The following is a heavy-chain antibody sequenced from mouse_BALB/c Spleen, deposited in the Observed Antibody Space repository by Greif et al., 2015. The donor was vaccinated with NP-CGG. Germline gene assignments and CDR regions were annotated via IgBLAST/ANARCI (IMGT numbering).Heavy chain of an antibody. D-gene: IGHD3-1*01. Sequence: EVKLVESGGGLVKPGGSLKLSCAASGFTFSSYGMSWVRQTPEKRLEWVATISGGGSYTYYPDSVKGRFTISRDNAKNNLYLQMSSLRSEDTALYYCARHVQLGLPDFDYWGQGTTLTVSS. J-gene: IGHJ2*01. CDR1: GFTFSSYG. V-gene: IGHV5-9-2*01. CDR2: ISGGGSYT. CDR3: ARHVQLGLPDFDY.